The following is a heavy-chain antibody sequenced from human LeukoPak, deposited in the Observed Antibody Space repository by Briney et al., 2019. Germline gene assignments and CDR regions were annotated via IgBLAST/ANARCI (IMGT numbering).Heavy chain of an antibody. CDR3: ARLKLGAYFDL. CDR1: GGSTSSDY. V-gene: IGHV4-59*08. Sequence: PSETLSLTCTVSGGSTSSDYWSWIRPSPGKGPEWVGYVYNSGDTGKNPSLKSRVTILLDTSKNQCSLKLTSVSAADTAVYYCARLKLGAYFDLWGRGTLVTVSS. J-gene: IGHJ2*01. D-gene: IGHD3-16*01. CDR2: VYNSGDT.